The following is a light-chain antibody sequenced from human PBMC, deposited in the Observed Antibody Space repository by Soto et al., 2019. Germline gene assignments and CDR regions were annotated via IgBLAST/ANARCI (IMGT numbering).Light chain of an antibody. J-gene: IGKJ4*01. V-gene: IGKV4-1*01. CDR3: QQYYGTPLT. CDR2: WAS. Sequence: DIVMTQSPDSLAVSLGERATINCKSSQSVLYSSNNKNYLAWYHQKPGQPPKLLIYWASTRESGVPDRFSGSGSGTDFTLTISSLQAEDVAVYYCQQYYGTPLTFGGGTKVEIK. CDR1: QSVLYSSNNKNY.